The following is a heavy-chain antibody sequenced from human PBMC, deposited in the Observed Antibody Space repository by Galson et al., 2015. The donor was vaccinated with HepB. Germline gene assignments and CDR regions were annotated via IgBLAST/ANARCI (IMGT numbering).Heavy chain of an antibody. CDR2: IYYSGGT. CDR3: ASNPSTTGYKFNY. D-gene: IGHD1-1*01. CDR1: SDSITSSSYY. Sequence: TLSLTCTVSSDSITSSSYYWDWIRQPPGKGLEWIGSIYYSGGTYYNPSLTGRVTISVDTSKNQFSLRLTSVTAADTAVYYCASNPSTTGYKFNYWGQGSLVTVSS. V-gene: IGHV4-39*01. J-gene: IGHJ4*02.